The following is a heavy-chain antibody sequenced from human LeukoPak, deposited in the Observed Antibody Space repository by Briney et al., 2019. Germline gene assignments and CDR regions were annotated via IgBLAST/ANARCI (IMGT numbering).Heavy chain of an antibody. V-gene: IGHV1-18*01. CDR3: ARVLYGLERGRDAFDI. CDR1: GYTFSNYG. CDR2: ISSYNDNT. D-gene: IGHD1-1*01. Sequence: ASVKVSCKASGYTFSNYGISWVRQAPGQGLEWMGWISSYNDNTNYAQKLQGRVTMTTDTSTSTAYMELRSLRSDDTAVYYCARVLYGLERGRDAFDIWGQGTMVTVSS. J-gene: IGHJ3*02.